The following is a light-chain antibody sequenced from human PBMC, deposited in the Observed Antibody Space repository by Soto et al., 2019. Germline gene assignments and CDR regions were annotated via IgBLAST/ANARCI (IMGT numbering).Light chain of an antibody. V-gene: IGKV3-11*01. J-gene: IGKJ5*01. CDR3: HQRQYWPPIT. CDR2: DAS. CDR1: LSVSVY. Sequence: EIVMTQSPATLSLSQGERATLSFRTSLSVSVYLDWYQQKPGQAPRLLISDASNRATGIPARFSGSGSGTDFTLTISSLEPEDFAVYYCHQRQYWPPITFGQGTRLEI.